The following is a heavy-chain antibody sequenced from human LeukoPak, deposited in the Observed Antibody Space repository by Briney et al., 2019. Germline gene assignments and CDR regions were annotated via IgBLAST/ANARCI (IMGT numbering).Heavy chain of an antibody. V-gene: IGHV5-51*01. CDR1: GYSFTSYW. D-gene: IGHD4-17*01. CDR2: IYPGDSDT. Sequence: GESLKISCKGSGYSFTSYWIGWVRQMPGKGLEWMGIIYPGDSDTRYSPSFQGQVIISADKSISTAYLQWSSLKASDTAMYYCASSTTVNTHYFDFWGQGTPVTASS. CDR3: ASSTTVNTHYFDF. J-gene: IGHJ4*02.